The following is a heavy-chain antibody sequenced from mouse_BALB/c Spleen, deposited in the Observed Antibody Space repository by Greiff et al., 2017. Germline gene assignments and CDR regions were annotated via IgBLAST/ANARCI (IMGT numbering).Heavy chain of an antibody. V-gene: IGHV2-2*02. CDR2: IWSGGST. CDR3: ARIRYGNYWYFDV. Sequence: VQLQQPGPGLVQPSQSLSITCTVSGFSLTSYGVHWVRQSPGKGLEWLGVIWSGGSTDYNAAFISRLSISKDNSKSQVFFKMNSLQANDTAIYYCARIRYGNYWYFDVWGAGTTVTVSS. J-gene: IGHJ1*01. CDR1: GFSLTSYG. D-gene: IGHD2-10*02.